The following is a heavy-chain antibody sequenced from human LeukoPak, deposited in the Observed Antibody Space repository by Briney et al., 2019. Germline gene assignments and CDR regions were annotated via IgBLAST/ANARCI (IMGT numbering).Heavy chain of an antibody. Sequence: GASVKVSCKASGYTFTGYYMHWVRQAPGQGLEWMGWINPNSGGTNYAQKFQGRVTMTRDTSISTAYMELSRLRSDDTAVYYCAREDGNKGLELHYGMDVWGQGTTVTVSS. CDR1: GYTFTGYY. J-gene: IGHJ6*02. V-gene: IGHV1-2*02. CDR3: AREDGNKGLELHYGMDV. CDR2: INPNSGGT. D-gene: IGHD1-7*01.